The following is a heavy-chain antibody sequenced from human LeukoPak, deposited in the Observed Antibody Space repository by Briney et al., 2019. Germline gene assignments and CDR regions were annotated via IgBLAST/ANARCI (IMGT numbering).Heavy chain of an antibody. V-gene: IGHV3-21*01. CDR2: ISSSSSYI. D-gene: IGHD1-26*01. Sequence: GGSLRLSCAASGFTFSSYSMNWVRQAPGKGLEWVSSISSSSSYIYYADSVKGRFTISRDNARNSLYLQMNSLRAEDTAVYYCARSGSWELLNFDYWGQGTLVTVSS. CDR1: GFTFSSYS. J-gene: IGHJ4*02. CDR3: ARSGSWELLNFDY.